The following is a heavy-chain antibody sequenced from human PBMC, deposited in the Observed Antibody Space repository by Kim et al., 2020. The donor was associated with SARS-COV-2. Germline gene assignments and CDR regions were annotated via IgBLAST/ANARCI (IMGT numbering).Heavy chain of an antibody. J-gene: IGHJ4*02. CDR3: ARGGHIVGATTSLDY. D-gene: IGHD1-26*01. V-gene: IGHV1-46*01. Sequence: QKFQGRVTMNRDTSASTVDMGLSSLRSEDTAVYYCARGGHIVGATTSLDYWGQGTLVTVSS.